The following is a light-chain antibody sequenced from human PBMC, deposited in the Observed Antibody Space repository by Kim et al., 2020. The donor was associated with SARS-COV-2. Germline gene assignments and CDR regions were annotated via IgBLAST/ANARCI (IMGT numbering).Light chain of an antibody. Sequence: DIQMTQSPSSLSASVGDRVTITCRASQSISTHLNWYQQKPGKAPKLLIYGASSLQSGVPSRFSGSGSGTDFTLTISSLHPEDFATYYCHQNYGNPSFGRGTQLEIK. J-gene: IGKJ5*01. V-gene: IGKV1-39*01. CDR2: GAS. CDR1: QSISTH. CDR3: HQNYGNPS.